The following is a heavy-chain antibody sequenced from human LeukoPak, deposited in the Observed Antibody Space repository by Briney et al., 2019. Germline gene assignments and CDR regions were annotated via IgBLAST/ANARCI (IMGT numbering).Heavy chain of an antibody. V-gene: IGHV5-10-1*01. J-gene: IGHJ4*02. Sequence: GESLKIPCQRPGYTFTSYWISWVRQIPGKGLGWMERIDLSDSYTNYSPSFQGHVTISADKSISTAYLQWSSLKASDTAMYYCARTTYYYDSSPLVCDYWGQGTLVTVSA. D-gene: IGHD3-22*01. CDR3: ARTTYYYDSSPLVCDY. CDR1: GYTFTSYW. CDR2: IDLSDSYT.